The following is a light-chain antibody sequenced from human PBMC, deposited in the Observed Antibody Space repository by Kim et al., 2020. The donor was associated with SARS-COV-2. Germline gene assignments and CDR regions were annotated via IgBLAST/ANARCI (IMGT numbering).Light chain of an antibody. Sequence: VSGSPGQSITISCTETSSDYVSWYQQHPGKAPKLMIYDVSKRPSGVSDRFSGSKSGNTASLTISGLQAEDEADYFCSSYTSSSTVFGGGTKLTVL. V-gene: IGLV2-14*04. CDR3: SSYTSSSTV. CDR2: DVS. CDR1: SSDY. J-gene: IGLJ2*01.